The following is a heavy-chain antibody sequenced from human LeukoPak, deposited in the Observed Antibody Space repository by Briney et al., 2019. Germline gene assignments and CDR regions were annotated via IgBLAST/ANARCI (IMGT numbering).Heavy chain of an antibody. V-gene: IGHV3-30*04. CDR2: ISYDGSNK. Sequence: GGSLRLSCAASGFTFSSYAMHWVRQAPGKGLEWVAVISYDGSNKYYADSVKGRFTISRDNSKNTLYLQMNSLRAEDTAVYYCASGPCVGGGDCVLDSGFDFFFDYWGQGTLVTVSS. D-gene: IGHD2-21*02. J-gene: IGHJ4*02. CDR1: GFTFSSYA. CDR3: ASGPCVGGGDCVLDSGFDFFFDY.